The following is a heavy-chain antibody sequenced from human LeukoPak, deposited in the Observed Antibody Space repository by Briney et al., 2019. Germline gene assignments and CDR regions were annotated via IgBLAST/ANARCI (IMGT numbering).Heavy chain of an antibody. Sequence: GGSLRLSCAASGFTFSTFWMHWVRQAPGKGLVWVSRINYDGSSTNYADSVKGRFTISRDNAKNTLYLQMNSLRAEDTAVYYCVRDWGYDSSGYWQKYFDTWGQGTLVTVSS. V-gene: IGHV3-74*01. CDR3: VRDWGYDSSGYWQKYFDT. CDR2: INYDGSST. CDR1: GFTFSTFW. J-gene: IGHJ4*02. D-gene: IGHD3-22*01.